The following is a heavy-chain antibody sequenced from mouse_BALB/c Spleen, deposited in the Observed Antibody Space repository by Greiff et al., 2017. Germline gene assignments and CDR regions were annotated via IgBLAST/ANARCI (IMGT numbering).Heavy chain of an antibody. CDR3: ARYLQDYFDY. D-gene: IGHD5-1*01. CDR2: ISYSGST. J-gene: IGHJ2*01. V-gene: IGHV3-2*02. Sequence: EVQLQESGPGLVKPSQSLSLTCTVTGYSITSDYAWNWIRQFPGNKLEWMGYISYSGSTSYNPSLKSRISITRDTSKNQYYLQLNSVTTEDTATYYCARYLQDYFDYWGQGTTLTVSS. CDR1: GYSITSDYA.